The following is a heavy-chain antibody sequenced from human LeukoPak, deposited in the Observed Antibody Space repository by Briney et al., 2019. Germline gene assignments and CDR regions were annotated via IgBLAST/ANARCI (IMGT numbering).Heavy chain of an antibody. J-gene: IGHJ5*02. CDR3: AREGMDNWFDP. Sequence: GGSLRLSCAASGFTVSSNYMSWVRQAPGKRLEWVPVIYSGGSTYYADSVKGRFTISRDNSKNTLYLQMNSLRAEDTAVYYCAREGMDNWFDPWGQGTLVTVSS. V-gene: IGHV3-53*01. D-gene: IGHD5-24*01. CDR1: GFTVSSNY. CDR2: IYSGGST.